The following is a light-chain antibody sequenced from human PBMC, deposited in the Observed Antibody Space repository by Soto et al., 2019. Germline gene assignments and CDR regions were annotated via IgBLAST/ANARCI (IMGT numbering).Light chain of an antibody. Sequence: EIVMTQSPATLSVSPGERATLSCRASQSVSSNLAWYQQKPGQAPRLLIYGASTRATGIPARFSGSGSGTEFTLTISSLQSEDFATYYCQQSYSTPRTFGQGTNLEIK. J-gene: IGKJ2*01. CDR2: GAS. V-gene: IGKV3-15*01. CDR1: QSVSSN. CDR3: QQSYSTPRT.